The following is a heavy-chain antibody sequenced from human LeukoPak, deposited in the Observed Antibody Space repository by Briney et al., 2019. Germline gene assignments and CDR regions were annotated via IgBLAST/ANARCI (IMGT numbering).Heavy chain of an antibody. D-gene: IGHD5-12*01. CDR3: SGGFSGYDDY. CDR1: GFTFSSYS. CDR2: ITTTSSPI. Sequence: PGGSLRPSCAASGFTFSSYSMNWVRQAPGKGLEWVSYITTTSSPIYYADSVKGRFTISRDNAKNSLYLRMNSLRAEDTAVYYCSGGFSGYDDYWGQGTLVTVSS. V-gene: IGHV3-48*01. J-gene: IGHJ4*02.